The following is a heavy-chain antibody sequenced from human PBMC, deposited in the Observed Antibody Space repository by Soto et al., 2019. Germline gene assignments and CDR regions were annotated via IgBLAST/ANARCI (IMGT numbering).Heavy chain of an antibody. CDR2: ISSNGGST. CDR3: ARDQSHYYGSGSYYTLFDY. D-gene: IGHD3-10*01. CDR1: GFTFSSYA. Sequence: GGSLRLSCSASGFTFSSYAMHWVRQAPGKGLEYVSAISSNGGSTYYADSVKGRFTISRDNAKNSLYLQMNSLRAEDTAVYYCARDQSHYYGSGSYYTLFDYWGQGTLVTVSS. V-gene: IGHV3-64*04. J-gene: IGHJ4*02.